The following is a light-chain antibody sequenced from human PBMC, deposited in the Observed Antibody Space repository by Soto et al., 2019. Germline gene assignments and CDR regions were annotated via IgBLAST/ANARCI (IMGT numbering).Light chain of an antibody. CDR2: GAS. CDR1: QSVSSN. V-gene: IGKV3-15*01. CDR3: QQYNNWPPKDYF. Sequence: EIVMTQSPATLSVSPGERATLSCRASQSVSSNLAWYQQKPGQAPRLLIYGASTRATGIPARFSGSGSGTEFTLTISSLQSEDFAVYYCQQYNNWPPKDYFFGQGTKLEIK. J-gene: IGKJ2*01.